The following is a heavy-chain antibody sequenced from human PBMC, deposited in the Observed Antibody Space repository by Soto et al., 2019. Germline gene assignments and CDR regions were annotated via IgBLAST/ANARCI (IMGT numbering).Heavy chain of an antibody. V-gene: IGHV1-69*13. D-gene: IGHD2-2*01. CDR1: GGTFSSYA. CDR2: IIPIFGTA. J-gene: IGHJ6*02. Sequence: SVKVSCKASGGTFSSYAISWVRQAPGQGLEWMGGIIPIFGTANYAQKFQGRVTITADESTSTAYMELSSLRSEDTAVYYCARRAYQLLSNYYYGMDVWGQGTTVTVSS. CDR3: ARRAYQLLSNYYYGMDV.